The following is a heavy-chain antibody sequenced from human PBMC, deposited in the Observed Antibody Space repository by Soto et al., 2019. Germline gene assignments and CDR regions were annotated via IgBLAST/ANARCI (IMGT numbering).Heavy chain of an antibody. Sequence: EVQLVESGGGLVQPGGSLRLSCAASGFRFSSYSMNWVRQAPGKGPEWVSYIDHSSSSVRYVDSVEGRFTISRDNAKDSLSLQMNSLKVEATAMYYCAVGIAVARGDFDLWGRGPLVTVSS. D-gene: IGHD6-19*01. CDR1: GFRFSSYS. CDR3: AVGIAVARGDFDL. CDR2: IDHSSSSV. J-gene: IGHJ2*01. V-gene: IGHV3-48*04.